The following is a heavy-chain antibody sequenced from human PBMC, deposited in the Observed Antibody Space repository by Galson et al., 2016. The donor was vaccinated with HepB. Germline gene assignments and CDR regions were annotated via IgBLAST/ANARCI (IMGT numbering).Heavy chain of an antibody. V-gene: IGHV3-66*01. D-gene: IGHD1-26*01. J-gene: IGHJ4*02. Sequence: SLRLSCAASTFSVSDDYMNWVRQAPGKGLEWVSLIDRDGDAYYADSVRDRFIISRDNSKNTLYLQMNSLRAEDTAVYSCARGSDVGSFWGQGTLVTVSP. CDR2: IDRDGDA. CDR3: ARGSDVGSF. CDR1: TFSVSDDY.